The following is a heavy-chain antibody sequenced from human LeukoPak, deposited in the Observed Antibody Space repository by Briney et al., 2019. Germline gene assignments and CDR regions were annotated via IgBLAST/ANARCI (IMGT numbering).Heavy chain of an antibody. V-gene: IGHV1-18*01. J-gene: IGHJ3*02. CDR1: GYTFTSYD. CDR3: ARDHRKAYCSGGSCSFAFDI. D-gene: IGHD2-15*01. Sequence: ASVKVSCKASGYTFTSYDINWVRQATGQGLEWMGWISAYNGNTNYAQKLQGRVTMTTDTSTSTAYMELRSLRSDDTAVYYCARDHRKAYCSGGSCSFAFDIWGQGTMVTVSS. CDR2: ISAYNGNT.